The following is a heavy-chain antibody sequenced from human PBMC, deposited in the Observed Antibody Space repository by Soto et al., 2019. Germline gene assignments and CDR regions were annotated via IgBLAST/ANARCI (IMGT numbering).Heavy chain of an antibody. CDR3: ARDWSDEKVRRRYPLGQGAFDI. V-gene: IGHV1-46*01. D-gene: IGHD1-26*01. J-gene: IGHJ3*02. CDR2: INPSGGST. Sequence: ASVKVSCKASGCTITWYYLHSVRQAPGQGLEWMGIINPSGGSTGYAQKFQGRVTLNREMYTSTDYMEQSSLRYDDTAVDECARDWSDEKVRRRYPLGQGAFDIWGQGTLVTVSS. CDR1: GCTITWYY.